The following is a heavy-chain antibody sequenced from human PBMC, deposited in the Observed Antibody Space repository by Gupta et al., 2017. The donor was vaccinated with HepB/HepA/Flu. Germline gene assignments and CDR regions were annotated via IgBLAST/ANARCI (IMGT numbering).Heavy chain of an antibody. Sequence: QLQLQESGPGLVKPSETLSLTCTVSGGSISSSSYYWGWIRQPPGKGLEWIGSIYYSGSTYYNPSLKSRVTISVDTSKNQFSLKLSSVTAADTAVYYCARAHYYDSRGGDYFDYWGQGTLVTVSS. J-gene: IGHJ4*02. D-gene: IGHD3-22*01. CDR2: IYYSGST. CDR1: GGSISSSSYY. V-gene: IGHV4-39*01. CDR3: ARAHYYDSRGGDYFDY.